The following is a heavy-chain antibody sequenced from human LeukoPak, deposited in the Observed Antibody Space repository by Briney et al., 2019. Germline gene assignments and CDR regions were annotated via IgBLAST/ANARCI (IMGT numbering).Heavy chain of an antibody. Sequence: ASVKVSCKVSGYTLTELYMHWVRQAPGKGLEWMGDLDPEDGETIYAQKFQGRVTMTEDTSTDTDYMELSSLRSEDTVVYYCATYTYYYDSSGYYFFDYWGQGTLVTVSS. CDR3: ATYTYYYDSSGYYFFDY. CDR1: GYTLTELY. D-gene: IGHD3-22*01. J-gene: IGHJ4*02. V-gene: IGHV1-24*01. CDR2: LDPEDGET.